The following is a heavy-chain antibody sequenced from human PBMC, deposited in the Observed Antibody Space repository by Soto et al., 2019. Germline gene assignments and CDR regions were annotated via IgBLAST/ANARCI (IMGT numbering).Heavy chain of an antibody. V-gene: IGHV3-21*01. CDR2: ISSSSSYI. CDR1: GFTFSSYS. CDR3: ARDPNYSSGYYLGIFDY. Sequence: GGSLRLSCAASGFTFSSYSMNWVRQAPGKGLEWVSSISSSSSYIYYADSVKGRFTISRDNAKNSLYLQMNSLRAEDTAVYYCARDPNYSSGYYLGIFDYWGQGTLVTVSS. J-gene: IGHJ4*02. D-gene: IGHD3-22*01.